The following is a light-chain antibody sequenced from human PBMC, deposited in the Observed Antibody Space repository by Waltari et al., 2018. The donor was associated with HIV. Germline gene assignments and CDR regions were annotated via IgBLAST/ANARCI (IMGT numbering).Light chain of an antibody. CDR1: SRDVGCYHS. CDR3: CSYAGNYTLV. J-gene: IGLJ3*02. Sequence: QSALTPPRSVSGSPGQSVTISCNGSSRDVGCYHSVSWYQQHPGKAPKFMIYDVSKRPSGVPDRFSGSKSGNTASLTISGLQAEDEADYYCCSYAGNYTLVFGGGTKLTVL. V-gene: IGLV2-11*01. CDR2: DVS.